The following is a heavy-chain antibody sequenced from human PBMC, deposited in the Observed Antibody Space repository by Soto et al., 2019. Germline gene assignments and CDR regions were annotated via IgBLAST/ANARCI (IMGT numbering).Heavy chain of an antibody. CDR2: ISSSSSTI. V-gene: IGHV3-48*01. J-gene: IGHJ4*02. D-gene: IGHD2-15*01. Sequence: GSLTLSSAACRFTFSSYSMNWVREAPGKGLEWVSYISSSSSTIYYADSVKGRFTISRDNAKNSLYLQRNSVIGEDTAVYYWAWGRGREFVVKPVVTAWGQRSLVSVPS. CDR3: AWGRGREFVVKPVVTA. CDR1: RFTFSSYS.